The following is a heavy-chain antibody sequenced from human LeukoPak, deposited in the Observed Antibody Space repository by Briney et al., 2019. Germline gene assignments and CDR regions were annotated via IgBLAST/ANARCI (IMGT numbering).Heavy chain of an antibody. Sequence: GASVKVSCKASGGTFSSYAISWVRRASGQGPEWIGRIIPILGIANYAQKFQGRVTITADKSTSTAYTELSSLRSEDTAVYYCAKRGYCSSTSCRGIGYYYYGMDVWGQGTTVTVSS. CDR1: GGTFSSYA. V-gene: IGHV1-69*04. CDR3: AKRGYCSSTSCRGIGYYYYGMDV. D-gene: IGHD2-2*01. CDR2: IIPILGIA. J-gene: IGHJ6*02.